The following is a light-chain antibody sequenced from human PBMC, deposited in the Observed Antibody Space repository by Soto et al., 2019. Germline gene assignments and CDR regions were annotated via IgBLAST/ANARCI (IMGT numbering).Light chain of an antibody. CDR3: QQYYSYTPT. CDR1: QGISSY. V-gene: IGKV1-8*01. J-gene: IGKJ1*01. CDR2: AAS. Sequence: AIRMTQSPSSLSASTGDRVTITCRASQGISSYLAWYQQKPGKAPKLLIYAASTLQSGVPSRFSGSGSGTDFTLTISCLQSEDFATYYCQQYYSYTPTFGQGTKVETK.